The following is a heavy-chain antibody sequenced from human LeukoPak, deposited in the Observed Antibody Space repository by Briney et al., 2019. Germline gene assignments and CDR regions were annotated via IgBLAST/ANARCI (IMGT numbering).Heavy chain of an antibody. D-gene: IGHD2-2*02. CDR2: IYPGDSDT. V-gene: IGHV5-51*01. J-gene: IGHJ4*02. Sequence: GESLKISCKGSGYSFTSYCIGWVRQMPGKGLEWMGIIYPGDSDTRYSPSFQGQVTISADKSISTAYLQWSSLKASDTAMYYCARIGYCSSTSCYTGIEFDYWGQGTLVTVSS. CDR3: ARIGYCSSTSCYTGIEFDY. CDR1: GYSFTSYC.